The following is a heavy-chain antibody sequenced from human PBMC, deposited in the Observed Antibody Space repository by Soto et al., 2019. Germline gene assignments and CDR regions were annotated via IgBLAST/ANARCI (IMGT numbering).Heavy chain of an antibody. CDR3: ARDKGYGDYLTRGYFDY. J-gene: IGHJ4*02. V-gene: IGHV3-30-3*01. Sequence: GGSLRLPCAASGFTFSSYAMHWVRQAPGKGLEWVAVISYDGSNKYYADSVKGRFTISRDNSKNTLYLQMNSLRAEDTAVYYCARDKGYGDYLTRGYFDYWGQGTLVTVSS. CDR2: ISYDGSNK. CDR1: GFTFSSYA. D-gene: IGHD4-17*01.